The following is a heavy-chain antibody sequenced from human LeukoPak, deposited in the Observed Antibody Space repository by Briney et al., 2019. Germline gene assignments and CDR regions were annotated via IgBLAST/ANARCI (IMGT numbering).Heavy chain of an antibody. D-gene: IGHD6-19*01. Sequence: PGGSLRLSCAASGFTFSSYWMSWVRQAPGKGLEWVANIKQDGSEKYYVDSVKGRFTISRDNAKNSLYLQMNSLRAEDTAVYYCARDFGFRRSAARAGPFDYWGQGTLVTVSS. J-gene: IGHJ4*02. CDR2: IKQDGSEK. CDR3: ARDFGFRRSAARAGPFDY. V-gene: IGHV3-7*01. CDR1: GFTFSSYW.